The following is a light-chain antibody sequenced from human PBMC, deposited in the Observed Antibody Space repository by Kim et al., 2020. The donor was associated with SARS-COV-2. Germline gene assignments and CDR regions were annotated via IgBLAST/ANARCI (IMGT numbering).Light chain of an antibody. CDR1: SGSVSSNYY. J-gene: IGLJ3*02. Sequence: QTVVTQEPSFSVTPGGTVTLTCGLKSGSVSSNYYPSCHQQTPGQAPRTLIYSTDIRSSGVPDRFSGSILGSKAALTITGAQTEDESDYYCVLYMGSGVWVFGGGTQLTVL. V-gene: IGLV8-61*01. CDR3: VLYMGSGVWV. CDR2: STD.